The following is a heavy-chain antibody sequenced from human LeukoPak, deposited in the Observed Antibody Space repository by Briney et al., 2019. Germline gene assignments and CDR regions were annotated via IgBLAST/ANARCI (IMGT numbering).Heavy chain of an antibody. CDR3: ARHDEHVSPGGDY. CDR2: IYPGDSDT. V-gene: IGHV5-51*01. D-gene: IGHD3-16*01. J-gene: IGHJ4*02. CDR1: GYSFTSYW. Sequence: GASLQISCKGSGYSFTSYWSGWVRQMPGKGLQWMGIIYPGDSDTRYSPSFQGQVTISADKSISTAYLQWSSLKASDTAMYYCARHDEHVSPGGDYWGQGTLVTVSS.